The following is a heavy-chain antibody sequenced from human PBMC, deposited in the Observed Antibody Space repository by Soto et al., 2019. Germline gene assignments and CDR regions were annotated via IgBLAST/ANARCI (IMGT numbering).Heavy chain of an antibody. D-gene: IGHD3-10*01. CDR3: ARLGLNYGSGSPNWFDP. J-gene: IGHJ5*02. Sequence: SETLSLTCTVSGGSISSYYWSWIRQPPGKGLEWIGYIYYSGSTNYNPSLKSRVTISVDTSKNQFSLKLSSVTAADTAVYYCARLGLNYGSGSPNWFDPWGQGTLVTVSS. V-gene: IGHV4-59*08. CDR1: GGSISSYY. CDR2: IYYSGST.